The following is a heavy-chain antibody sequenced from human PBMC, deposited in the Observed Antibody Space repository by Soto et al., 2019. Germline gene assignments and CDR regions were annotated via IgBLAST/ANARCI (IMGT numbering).Heavy chain of an antibody. J-gene: IGHJ2*01. CDR1: GYTFTGYY. CDR3: ARDLRVETGGYWYFDL. D-gene: IGHD7-27*01. Sequence: ASVKVSCKASGYTFTGYYMHWVRQAPGQGLEWMGWINTNSGGINYAQKFQGWVTMTRDTSISTAYMELSRLRSDDTAVYYCARDLRVETGGYWYFDLWGRGTLVTVSS. V-gene: IGHV1-2*04. CDR2: INTNSGGI.